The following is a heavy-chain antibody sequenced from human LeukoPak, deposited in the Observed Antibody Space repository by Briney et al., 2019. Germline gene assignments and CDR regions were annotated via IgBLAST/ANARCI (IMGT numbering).Heavy chain of an antibody. V-gene: IGHV1-3*01. CDR2: INAGNGNT. Sequence: ASVKVFCKASGYKFTLYAIHWVRQAPGQRLEWMGWINAGNGNTKYSQKFQGRVTITRDTSASTAYMELSSLRSEDTAVYYCARAYPPYYYDSSGYQAPFDYWGQGTLVTVSS. CDR3: ARAYPPYYYDSSGYQAPFDY. D-gene: IGHD3-22*01. J-gene: IGHJ4*02. CDR1: GYKFTLYA.